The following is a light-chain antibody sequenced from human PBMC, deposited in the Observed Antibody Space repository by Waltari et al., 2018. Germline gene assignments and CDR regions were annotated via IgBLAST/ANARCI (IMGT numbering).Light chain of an antibody. CDR2: AAS. J-gene: IGKJ1*01. Sequence: MERTQSASSLSASVGDRLTMTCRVSQSVGGNSNWYQQAPGRAPKVLIYAASSVQTEGPSRFIGRGSGTAFTLSIGGLQPEDFATYYGQPSYSTPWKFDQGTSVAL. CDR3: QPSYSTPWK. V-gene: IGKV1-39*01. CDR1: QSVGGN.